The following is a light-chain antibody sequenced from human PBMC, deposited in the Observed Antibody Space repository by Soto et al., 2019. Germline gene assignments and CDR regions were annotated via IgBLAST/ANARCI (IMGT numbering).Light chain of an antibody. J-gene: IGKJ1*01. CDR2: EAS. CDR1: QSIRYR. CDR3: QQYTSYPWT. Sequence: DIQMTQSPSTLSASVGDRATITCRASQSIRYRLAWFQQKAGKAPKLLIYEASRLESGVPSRISGSGSGTEFTLTISSLQPDDFATYYCQQYTSYPWTFGQGTKVDIK. V-gene: IGKV1-5*03.